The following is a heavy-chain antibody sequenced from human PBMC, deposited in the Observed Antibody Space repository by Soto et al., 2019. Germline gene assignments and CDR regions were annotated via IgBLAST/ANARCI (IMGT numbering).Heavy chain of an antibody. D-gene: IGHD6-13*01. CDR2: ISSSSSYI. CDR3: ARSSTYYYYGMDV. J-gene: IGHJ6*02. CDR1: GFTFSSYS. Sequence: LRLSCAASGFTFSSYSMNWIRQAPGKGLEWASSISSSSSYIYYADSVKGRFTISRDNAKNSLYLQMNSLRAEDTAVYYCARSSTYYYYGMDVWGQGTTVTVSS. V-gene: IGHV3-21*01.